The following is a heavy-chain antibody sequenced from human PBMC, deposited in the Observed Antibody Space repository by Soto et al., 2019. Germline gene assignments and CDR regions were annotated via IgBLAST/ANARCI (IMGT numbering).Heavy chain of an antibody. CDR2: INNDGSST. CDR3: ARDVQLQSFDY. V-gene: IGHV3-74*01. Sequence: EVQLVESGGGLVQPGGSLRLSCAASGFTFSSYWMHWIRQAPGKGLVWVSRINNDGSSTSYADSVKGRFTASRDNAKNTLYLQMNSLRAEDTAVYYCARDVQLQSFDYWGQGTLVTVSS. CDR1: GFTFSSYW. J-gene: IGHJ4*02. D-gene: IGHD5-18*01.